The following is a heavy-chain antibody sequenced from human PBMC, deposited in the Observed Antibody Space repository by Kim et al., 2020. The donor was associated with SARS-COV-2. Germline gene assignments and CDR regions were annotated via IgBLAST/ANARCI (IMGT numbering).Heavy chain of an antibody. J-gene: IGHJ4*02. CDR2: THYSGST. V-gene: IGHV4-39*01. CDR3: GRLSRGTYNYNFDY. D-gene: IGHD1-26*01. CDR1: GASINSGDYH. Sequence: SETLSLTCTVSGASINSGDYHWAWIRQPPGKGLEWIGNTHYSGSTYYNPSLKSRATISVDTSKNQFSLNLYSVTAADTAVYYCGRLSRGTYNYNFDYWGQGTLVTVSS.